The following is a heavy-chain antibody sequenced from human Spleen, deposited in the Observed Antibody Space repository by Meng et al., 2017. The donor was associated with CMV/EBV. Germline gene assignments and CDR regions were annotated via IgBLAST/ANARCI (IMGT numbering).Heavy chain of an antibody. CDR3: ARGFFGVVWYFDY. V-gene: IGHV3-21*01. Sequence: GESLKISCAASGFTFSSYSMNWVRQAPGKGLEWVSSISSSSSYIYYADSVKGRFTISRDNAKNSLYLQMNSLRAEDTAVYYCARGFFGVVWYFDYWGQGTLVTVSS. D-gene: IGHD3-3*01. CDR2: ISSSSSYI. J-gene: IGHJ4*02. CDR1: GFTFSSYS.